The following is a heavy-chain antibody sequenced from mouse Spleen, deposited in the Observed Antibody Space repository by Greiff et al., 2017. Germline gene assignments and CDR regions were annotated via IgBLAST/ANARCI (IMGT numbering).Heavy chain of an antibody. V-gene: IGHV5-4*02. CDR2: ISDGGSYT. CDR3: ARGGNSFAY. CDR1: GFTFSDYY. D-gene: IGHD2-1*01. J-gene: IGHJ2*01. Sequence: DVKLVESGGGLVKPGGSLKLSCAASGFTFSDYYMYWVRQTPEKRLEWVATISDGGSYTYYPDSVKGRFTISRDNAKNNLYLQMSSLKSEDTAMYYCARGGNSFAYWGQGTTLTVSS.